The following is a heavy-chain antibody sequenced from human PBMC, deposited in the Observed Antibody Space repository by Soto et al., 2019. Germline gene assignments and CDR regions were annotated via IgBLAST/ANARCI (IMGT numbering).Heavy chain of an antibody. J-gene: IGHJ6*02. V-gene: IGHV1-18*01. CDR2: ISPYSDET. CDR3: ARGGYYDSSGARNYHYYGMNV. CDR1: GYTFSSYA. D-gene: IGHD3-22*01. Sequence: QAQLVQSGAEVKKPGASVRVSCKATGYTFSSYAISWVRQAPGQGLEWLGWISPYSDETQYAQKSQGRVLMTIGRSARTAYLDLRSLRSDDTAVYYCARGGYYDSSGARNYHYYGMNVWGQGTTVTVSS.